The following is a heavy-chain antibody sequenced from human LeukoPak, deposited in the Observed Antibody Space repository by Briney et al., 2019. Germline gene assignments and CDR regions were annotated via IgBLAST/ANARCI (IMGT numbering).Heavy chain of an antibody. CDR3: ARALSGDSYYDVLTGYYSY. V-gene: IGHV1-18*01. CDR1: GYTFTSYG. J-gene: IGHJ4*02. CDR2: ISAYNGNT. Sequence: ASVKVSCKASGYTFTSYGISWVRQAPGQGLEWMGWISAYNGNTNYAQKLQGRVTMTTDTSTSTAYMELRSLRSDDTAVYYCARALSGDSYYDVLTGYYSYWGQGTLVTVSS. D-gene: IGHD3-9*01.